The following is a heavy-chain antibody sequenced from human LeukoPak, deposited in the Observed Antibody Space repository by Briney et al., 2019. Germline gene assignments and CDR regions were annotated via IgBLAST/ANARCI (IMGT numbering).Heavy chain of an antibody. D-gene: IGHD3-22*01. Sequence: ASVKVSCKASGGTFSSYAISWVRQAPGQGLEWMGGIIPIFGTANYAQKFQGRVTITADESTSTAYMELSSLRSEDTAVYYCARRGDFQYDSSGRHFDYWGQGTLVTVSS. CDR1: GGTFSSYA. CDR3: ARRGDFQYDSSGRHFDY. V-gene: IGHV1-69*13. CDR2: IIPIFGTA. J-gene: IGHJ4*02.